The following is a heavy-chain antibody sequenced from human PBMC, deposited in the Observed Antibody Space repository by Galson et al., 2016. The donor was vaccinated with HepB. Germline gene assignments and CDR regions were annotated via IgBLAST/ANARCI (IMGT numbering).Heavy chain of an antibody. CDR3: ARHNSYYYAMDG. D-gene: IGHD1-20*01. Sequence: TLSLTCALSTDSITTGAYSWSWVRQPPGKGLEWVGYIYASGTTQYNPSLKSRVTISVDRSKKQFSLRLTSVTAADTAVYFCARHNSYYYAMDGWGQGTTVSVSS. V-gene: IGHV4-30-2*01. J-gene: IGHJ6*02. CDR2: IYASGTT. CDR1: TDSITTGAYS.